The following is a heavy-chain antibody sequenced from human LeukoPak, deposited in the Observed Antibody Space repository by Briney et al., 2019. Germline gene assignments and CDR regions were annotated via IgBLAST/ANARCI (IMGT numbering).Heavy chain of an antibody. D-gene: IGHD6-6*01. CDR2: ISYDGSNK. CDR3: AKIWGSSSVDDY. CDR1: GFTFSNYA. J-gene: IGHJ4*02. Sequence: GRSLRLSCAASGFTFSNYAMHWVRQAPGKGLEWVAVISYDGSNKYYADSVKGRFTISRDNSKNTLYLQMNSLRAEDTAVYYCAKIWGSSSVDDYWGQGTLVTVSS. V-gene: IGHV3-30*18.